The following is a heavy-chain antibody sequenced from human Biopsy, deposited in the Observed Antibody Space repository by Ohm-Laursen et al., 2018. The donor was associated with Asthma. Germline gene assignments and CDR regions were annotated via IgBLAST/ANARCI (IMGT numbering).Heavy chain of an antibody. D-gene: IGHD1-26*01. V-gene: IGHV3-9*01. Sequence: SLRLSCSASGFTFSSYSMNWVRQAPGKGLEWVSGISWNSGSIGYADSVKGRFTISRDNAKNSPYLQMNSLRAEDTALYYCAKGEWELLEANFDYWGQGTLVTVSS. CDR3: AKGEWELLEANFDY. J-gene: IGHJ4*02. CDR1: GFTFSSYS. CDR2: ISWNSGSI.